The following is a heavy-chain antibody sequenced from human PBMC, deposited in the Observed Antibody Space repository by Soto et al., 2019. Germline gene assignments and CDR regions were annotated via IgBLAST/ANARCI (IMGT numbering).Heavy chain of an antibody. Sequence: QVQLLQSGGEVKTPGASVKVSCKALGYTSSSYGINWVRQAPGQGLEWMGWISVFNGDTKYAQKFQGRVAITKDPGTSTAHMGLRSLRSDDAAVYFCATKDDHKDDQPYYYGMDVWGQGTTVAVSS. V-gene: IGHV1-18*01. D-gene: IGHD3-16*01. J-gene: IGHJ6*02. CDR3: ATKDDHKDDQPYYYGMDV. CDR1: GYTSSSYG. CDR2: ISVFNGDT.